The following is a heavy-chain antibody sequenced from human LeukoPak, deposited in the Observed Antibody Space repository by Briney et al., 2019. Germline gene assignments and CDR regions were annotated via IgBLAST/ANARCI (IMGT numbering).Heavy chain of an antibody. CDR1: GYTLTELS. D-gene: IGHD3-10*01. CDR3: ATDIFPPSAITMVRGAHFDY. CDR2: FDPEDGET. Sequence: ASVKVSCKVSGYTLTELSMHWVRQAPGKGLEWMGGFDPEDGETIYAQKFQGRVTMTEDTSTDTAYMELSSLRSEDTAVYYCATDIFPPSAITMVRGAHFDYWGQGTLVTVSS. J-gene: IGHJ4*02. V-gene: IGHV1-24*01.